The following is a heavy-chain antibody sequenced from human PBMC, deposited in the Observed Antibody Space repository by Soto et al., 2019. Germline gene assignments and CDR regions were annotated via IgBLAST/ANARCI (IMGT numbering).Heavy chain of an antibody. CDR2: INHSGST. Sequence: SETLSLTCAVYGGSFSGYYWSWIRQPPGKGLEWIGEINHSGSTNYNPSLKSRVTISVDTSKNQFSLKLSSVTAADTAVYYCARANYYDSSGYLAEYYYYGMDVWGQGTTVIVSS. J-gene: IGHJ6*02. D-gene: IGHD3-22*01. CDR1: GGSFSGYY. CDR3: ARANYYDSSGYLAEYYYYGMDV. V-gene: IGHV4-34*01.